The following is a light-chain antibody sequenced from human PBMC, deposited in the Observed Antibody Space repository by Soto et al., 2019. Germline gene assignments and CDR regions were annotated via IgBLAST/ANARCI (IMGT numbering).Light chain of an antibody. J-gene: IGKJ1*01. CDR1: QSVSSN. CDR2: DAF. V-gene: IGKV3-15*01. Sequence: EIVLTQSPATLSVSPGERATLSCRASQSVSSNLAWYQQKPGQAPRLLMYDAFTRATAVPARFTASGSGTEFTLTISSLQSEDFAVYYCQQYNNWPRTFGQGTKVDIK. CDR3: QQYNNWPRT.